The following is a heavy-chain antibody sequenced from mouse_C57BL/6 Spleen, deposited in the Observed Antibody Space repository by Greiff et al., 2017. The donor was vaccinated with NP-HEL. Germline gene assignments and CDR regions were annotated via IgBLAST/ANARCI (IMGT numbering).Heavy chain of an antibody. J-gene: IGHJ2*01. D-gene: IGHD1-1*01. Sequence: DVMLVESGGGLVKPGGSLKLSCAASGFTFSDYGMHWVRQAPEKGLEWVAYISSGSSTIYYADTVKGRFTISRDNAKNTLFLQMTSLRSEDTAMYYCAMPGYYGSLYYFDYWGQGTTLTVSS. V-gene: IGHV5-17*01. CDR1: GFTFSDYG. CDR2: ISSGSSTI. CDR3: AMPGYYGSLYYFDY.